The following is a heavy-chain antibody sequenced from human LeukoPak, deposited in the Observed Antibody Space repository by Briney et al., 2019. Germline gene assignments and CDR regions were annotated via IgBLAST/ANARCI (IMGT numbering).Heavy chain of an antibody. Sequence: RASVKVSCKASGYTFTHYSIHWVRQAPGQGLEWMGWINTNTGNPTYAQGFTGRFVFSLDTSVRTASLKVSSLKAEDTAVYYCARAFPYYCTGGTCYSYGFDVWGQGTTVTVSS. D-gene: IGHD2-15*01. CDR1: GYTFTHYS. CDR3: ARAFPYYCTGGTCYSYGFDV. J-gene: IGHJ3*01. V-gene: IGHV7-4-1*02. CDR2: INTNTGNP.